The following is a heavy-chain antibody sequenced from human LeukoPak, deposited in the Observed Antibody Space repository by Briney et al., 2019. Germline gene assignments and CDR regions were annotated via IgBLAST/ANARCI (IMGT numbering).Heavy chain of an antibody. J-gene: IGHJ4*02. CDR1: GFTFSSYG. CDR2: ISYDGSNK. V-gene: IGHV3-30*18. Sequence: GRSLRLSCAASGFTFSSYGMHWVRQAPGKGLEWVAVISYDGSNKYYADSVKGRFAISRDNSKNTLYLQMNSLRAEDTAVYYCAKASRDGYNHFDYWGQGTLVTVSS. D-gene: IGHD5-24*01. CDR3: AKASRDGYNHFDY.